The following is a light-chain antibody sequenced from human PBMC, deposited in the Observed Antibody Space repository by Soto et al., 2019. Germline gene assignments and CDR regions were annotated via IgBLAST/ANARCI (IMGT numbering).Light chain of an antibody. Sequence: QSVLTQPRSVSGSPGQSVTISCTGTSSDVGGYNYVSWYQQHPGKAPKLMIYDVGKRPSGVPDRFSGSKSDNTASLTISGLQAEHAAAYHCGSDAGSYTRVLGTGTQGTV. J-gene: IGLJ1*01. CDR2: DVG. CDR3: GSDAGSYTRV. V-gene: IGLV2-11*01. CDR1: SSDVGGYNY.